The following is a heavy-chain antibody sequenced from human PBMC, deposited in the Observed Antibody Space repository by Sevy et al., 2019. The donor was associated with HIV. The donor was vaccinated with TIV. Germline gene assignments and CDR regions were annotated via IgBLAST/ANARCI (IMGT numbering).Heavy chain of an antibody. Sequence: ASVKVSCKASGGTFSSYAISWVRLAPGQGLEWMGGIIPIFGTANYAQKFQGRVTITADESTSTAYMELSSLRSEDTAVYYCARDPPKSGYLDYWGQGTLVTVSS. J-gene: IGHJ4*02. V-gene: IGHV1-69*13. CDR3: ARDPPKSGYLDY. CDR1: GGTFSSYA. D-gene: IGHD3-3*01. CDR2: IIPIFGTA.